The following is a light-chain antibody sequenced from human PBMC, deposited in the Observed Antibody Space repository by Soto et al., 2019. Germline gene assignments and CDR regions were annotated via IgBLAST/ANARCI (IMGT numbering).Light chain of an antibody. CDR3: QQCYNTPWT. Sequence: DIQLTQSPSSRSASVGDRVTITCPASQTIGSYLNWYQQKPGKATQVLIYAASSLQSGVSSRFSGGGAGTGFTHISSSVQPEEFATYSCQQCYNTPWTVGQGTNVHI. J-gene: IGKJ1*01. CDR2: AAS. V-gene: IGKV1-39*01. CDR1: QTIGSY.